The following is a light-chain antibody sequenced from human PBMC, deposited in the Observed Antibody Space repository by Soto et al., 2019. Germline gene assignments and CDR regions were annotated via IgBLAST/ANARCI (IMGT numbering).Light chain of an antibody. V-gene: IGKV1-39*01. CDR3: QQTYSTPQT. Sequence: DIQMTQSPSSLSASIGDRVTLTCRASQNINNYLHWYQLKPGKAPKLLIYGASGLQSGVPSRFSGSGSGTHFTLTISSLQPEDFATYFCQQTYSTPQTFGGGTKVDIK. J-gene: IGKJ4*01. CDR2: GAS. CDR1: QNINNY.